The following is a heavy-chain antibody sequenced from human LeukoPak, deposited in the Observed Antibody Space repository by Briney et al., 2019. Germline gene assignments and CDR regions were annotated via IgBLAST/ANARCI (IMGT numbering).Heavy chain of an antibody. CDR2: IIPIFGTA. CDR3: ARRYCSSTSCYSHFDY. CDR1: GYTFTTYG. V-gene: IGHV1-69*13. D-gene: IGHD2-2*01. Sequence: SVKVSCKASGYTFTTYGISWVRQAPGQGLEWMGGIIPIFGTANYAQKFQGRVTITADESTSTAYMELSSLRSEDTAVYYCARRYCSSTSCYSHFDYWGQGTLVTVSS. J-gene: IGHJ4*02.